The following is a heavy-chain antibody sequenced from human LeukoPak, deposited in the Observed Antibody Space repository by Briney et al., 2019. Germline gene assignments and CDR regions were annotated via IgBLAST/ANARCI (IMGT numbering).Heavy chain of an antibody. J-gene: IGHJ5*02. Sequence: GGSLRLSCAASGFTFRTFEMNWVRQAPGKGLEWLAYITAGGSTIYYAESVKGRFTISRDNAKNSVFLQMNNLGVEDTAVYYCARYSGSYPGWLDPWGQGTPVIVSS. CDR2: ITAGGSTI. V-gene: IGHV3-48*03. CDR3: ARYSGSYPGWLDP. D-gene: IGHD1-26*01. CDR1: GFTFRTFE.